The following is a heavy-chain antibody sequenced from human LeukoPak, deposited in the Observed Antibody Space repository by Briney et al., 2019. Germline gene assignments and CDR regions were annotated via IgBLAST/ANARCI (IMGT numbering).Heavy chain of an antibody. CDR2: ISHDGNNK. V-gene: IGHV3-30-3*01. Sequence: GRSLRLSCAASRFTFRSYAMNWVRQAPGKGLEWVAVISHDGNNKYYADSVKGRFTISRDNSKNTLYLQMNSLRAEDTAVYYCAKVAGLEVAGSFGNYYYMDVWGKGTTVTVSS. CDR1: RFTFRSYA. CDR3: AKVAGLEVAGSFGNYYYMDV. D-gene: IGHD6-19*01. J-gene: IGHJ6*03.